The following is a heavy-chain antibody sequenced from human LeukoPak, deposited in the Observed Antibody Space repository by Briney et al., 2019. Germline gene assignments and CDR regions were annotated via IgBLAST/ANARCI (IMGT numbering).Heavy chain of an antibody. CDR1: GGTFSSYA. CDR2: IIPIFGTA. D-gene: IGHD2-2*03. V-gene: IGHV1-69*05. J-gene: IGHJ3*02. Sequence: ASVTVSCKASGGTFSSYAISWVRQAPGQGLEWMGGIIPIFGTANYAQKFQGRVTITTDESTSTAYMELSSLRSEDTAVYYCARELDQGAFDIWGQGTMVTVSS. CDR3: ARELDQGAFDI.